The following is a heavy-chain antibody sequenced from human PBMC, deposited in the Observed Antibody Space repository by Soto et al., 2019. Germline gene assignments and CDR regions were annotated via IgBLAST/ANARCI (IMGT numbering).Heavy chain of an antibody. CDR3: VRDSGAKLSSS. CDR1: CRTFSSYR. J-gene: IGHJ4*02. V-gene: IGHV1-69*11. CDR2: IVPIRRTA. Sequence: AENVSCMASCRTFSSYRINWVGEAPGQVLEWVGRIVPIRRTADYAQTFQGRVSITADESARTSYLELRSLRSQDTAVYYCVRDSGAKLSSSWGQGNPVTVSS. D-gene: IGHD6-13*01.